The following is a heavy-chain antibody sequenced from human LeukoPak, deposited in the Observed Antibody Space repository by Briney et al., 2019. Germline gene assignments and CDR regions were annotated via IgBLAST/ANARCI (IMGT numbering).Heavy chain of an antibody. J-gene: IGHJ5*02. CDR1: GFTFSGSA. CDR3: TRHAPGIAAAGKRGDSYSSVGWFDP. Sequence: PGGSLRLSCAASGFTFSGSAMHWVRQASGKGLEWVGRIRSKANSYATAYAASVKGRFTISRDDSKNTAYLQMNSLKTEDTAVYYCTRHAPGIAAAGKRGDSYSSVGWFDPWGQGTLVTVSS. CDR2: IRSKANSYAT. D-gene: IGHD6-13*01. V-gene: IGHV3-73*01.